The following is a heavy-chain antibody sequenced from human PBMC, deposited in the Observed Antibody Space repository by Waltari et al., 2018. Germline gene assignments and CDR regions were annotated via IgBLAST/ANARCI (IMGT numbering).Heavy chain of an antibody. V-gene: IGHV3-30*02. CDR3: AKDMGSGRYSFDY. CDR2: MPCDGSNR. J-gene: IGHJ4*02. Sequence: QVQLEESGGGVVQLGGSLSLPCAQSGVPFSRTHLNWVRWATGQGLEWVAFMPCDGSNRYYSDSVTARFAISRDKSKNTQYLEMNNLKPDGTAVYYCAKDMGSGRYSFDYWGQGTLVTVSS. CDR1: GVPFSRTH. D-gene: IGHD3-10*01.